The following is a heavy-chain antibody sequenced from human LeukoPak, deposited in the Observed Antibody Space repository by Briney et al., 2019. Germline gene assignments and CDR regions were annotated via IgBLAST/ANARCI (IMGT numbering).Heavy chain of an antibody. Sequence: PGGSLRLSCAASGFTFSSYAMSWVRQAPGKGLEWVSAISGSSGSTYYADSVKGRFTISRDNSKNTLYLQMNSLRAEDTAVYYCAKGQSRGSWYTAPDYWGQGTLVTASS. CDR1: GFTFSSYA. J-gene: IGHJ4*02. CDR3: AKGQSRGSWYTAPDY. CDR2: ISGSSGST. V-gene: IGHV3-23*01. D-gene: IGHD2-2*02.